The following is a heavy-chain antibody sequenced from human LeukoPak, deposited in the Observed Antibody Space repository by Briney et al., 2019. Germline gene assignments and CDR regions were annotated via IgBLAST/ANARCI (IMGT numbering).Heavy chain of an antibody. CDR1: GYTFTSYG. J-gene: IGHJ4*02. V-gene: IGHV1-18*01. CDR3: ARGPDIVVVVAPIDD. D-gene: IGHD2-15*01. Sequence: ASVKVSCKASGYTFTSYGISWVRQAPGQGLEWMGWISAYNGNKNYAQKLQGRVTMTTDTSTSRAYMELRSLRSEDTAVYYCARGPDIVVVVAPIDDWGQGTLVTVSA. CDR2: ISAYNGNK.